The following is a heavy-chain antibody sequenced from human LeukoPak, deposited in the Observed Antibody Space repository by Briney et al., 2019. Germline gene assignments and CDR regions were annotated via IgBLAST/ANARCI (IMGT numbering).Heavy chain of an antibody. V-gene: IGHV3-21*01. CDR1: GFSFSTYT. J-gene: IGHJ3*02. CDR3: ATEGAPEAAFDI. Sequence: GGSLRLSCAASGFSFSTYTMNWVRQAPGRGLEWVSSISTSSSYIYYADSLKGRFTISRDNAKNPLYLQMNSLRAEDAAVYYCATEGAPEAAFDIWGQGTMVTVPS. CDR2: ISTSSSYI. D-gene: IGHD7-27*01.